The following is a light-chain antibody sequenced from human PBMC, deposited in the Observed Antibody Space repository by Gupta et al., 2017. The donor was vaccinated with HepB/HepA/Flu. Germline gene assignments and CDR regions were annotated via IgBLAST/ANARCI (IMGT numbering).Light chain of an antibody. Sequence: DIVMIQVRLSLPVTPGEPASIACRSSQCLLHSNGYNYLDWYLPKPGQSLQLLIYLGSMRAFGVPDRFSVSGSGTYFTLKISRVETQDLVVHYCRQFLQAPQTFGQRTKVEIK. CDR2: LGS. CDR1: QCLLHSNGYNY. V-gene: IGKV2-28*01. J-gene: IGKJ1*01. CDR3: RQFLQAPQT.